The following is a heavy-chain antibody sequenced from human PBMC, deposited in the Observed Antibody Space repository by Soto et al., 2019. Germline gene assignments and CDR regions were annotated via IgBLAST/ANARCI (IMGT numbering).Heavy chain of an antibody. V-gene: IGHV3-33*01. CDR3: ARDHYDFWSGSEYYYYYYYMDV. J-gene: IGHJ6*03. CDR1: GFTFSSYG. Sequence: GGSLRLSCAASGFTFSSYGMHWVRQAPGKGLEWVAVIWYDGSNKYYADSVKGRFTISRDNSKNTLYLQMNSLRAEDTAVYYCARDHYDFWSGSEYYYYYYYMDVWGKGTTVTVSS. D-gene: IGHD3-3*01. CDR2: IWYDGSNK.